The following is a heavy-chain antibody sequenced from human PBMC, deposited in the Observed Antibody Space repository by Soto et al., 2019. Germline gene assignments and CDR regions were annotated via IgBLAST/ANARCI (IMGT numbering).Heavy chain of an antibody. J-gene: IGHJ5*02. D-gene: IGHD4-4*01. V-gene: IGHV4-39*02. CDR3: ARGSARSPPLDYSPAP. Sequence: PSETLSLTCTVSGGSTKVGPHTWGWIRQSTEKGLEWIATITHLGATYYNPSLESRVSISLDSSKNQFSLTLTSVAATDTAVYFCARGSARSPPLDYSPAPWGQGTLVTVSS. CDR1: GGSTKVGPHT. CDR2: ITHLGAT.